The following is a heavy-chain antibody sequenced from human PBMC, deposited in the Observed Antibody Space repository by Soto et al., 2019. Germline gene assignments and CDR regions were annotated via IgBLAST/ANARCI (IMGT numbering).Heavy chain of an antibody. V-gene: IGHV4-4*02. D-gene: IGHD2-21*02. CDR3: ARHLPYCGGDCYSLDY. Sequence: PSETLSLTCAVSGGSISSSNWWSWVRQPPGKGLEWIGEIYHSGSTNYSPSLKSRVTISVDTSKNQFSLNLSSVTAADTAVYYCARHLPYCGGDCYSLDYWGQGTLVTVSS. CDR2: IYHSGST. CDR1: GGSISSSNW. J-gene: IGHJ4*02.